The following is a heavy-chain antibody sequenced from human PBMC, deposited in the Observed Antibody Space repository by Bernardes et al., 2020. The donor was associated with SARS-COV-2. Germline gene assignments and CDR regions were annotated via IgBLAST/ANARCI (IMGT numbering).Heavy chain of an antibody. D-gene: IGHD3-10*01. V-gene: IGHV3-23*01. Sequence: GSLRLSCSASGFTFSSYAMAWVRQAPGKGLEYVSGASGSDDSTTYADSVRGRFTISRDNSQNRLFLQMNSLRAEDTAVYYCARLNYYASGSYSPFDYWGQGSLVTVSS. CDR3: ARLNYYASGSYSPFDY. CDR1: GFTFSSYA. J-gene: IGHJ4*02. CDR2: ASGSDDST.